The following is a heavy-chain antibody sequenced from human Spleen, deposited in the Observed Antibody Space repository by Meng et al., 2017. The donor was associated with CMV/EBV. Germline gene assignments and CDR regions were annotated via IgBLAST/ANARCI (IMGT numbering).Heavy chain of an antibody. D-gene: IGHD5-18*01. J-gene: IGHJ6*02. V-gene: IGHV4-61*01. CDR1: DDSVSSGNYH. CDR3: ARGKYSYVFWAMDV. CDR2: IYYSGST. Sequence: LTCTVSDDSVSSGNYHWSWIRQPPGKGLEWIGFIYYSGSTNYNPSLKNRVTISLDTSKNQFSLKLRSVTVADTALYYCARGKYSYVFWAMDVWGQGTTVTVSS.